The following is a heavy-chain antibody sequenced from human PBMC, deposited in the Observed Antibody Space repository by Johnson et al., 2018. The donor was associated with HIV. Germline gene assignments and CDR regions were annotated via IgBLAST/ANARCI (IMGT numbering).Heavy chain of an antibody. CDR2: ISYDGSNK. CDR3: AKDGEYSSPGAFDI. Sequence: QVQLVESGGGVVQPGRSLRLSCAASGFAFSGYALHWVRQAPGKGLEWVAVISYDGSNKYYADSVKGRFTISRDNSKNTLYLQMNSLRAEDTAVYYCAKDGEYSSPGAFDIWGQGTRVTVSS. D-gene: IGHD6-6*01. V-gene: IGHV3-30*04. CDR1: GFAFSGYA. J-gene: IGHJ3*02.